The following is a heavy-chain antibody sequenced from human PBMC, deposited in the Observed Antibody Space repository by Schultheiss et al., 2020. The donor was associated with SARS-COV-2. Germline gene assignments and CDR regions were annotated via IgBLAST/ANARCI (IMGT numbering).Heavy chain of an antibody. D-gene: IGHD2-2*01. J-gene: IGHJ3*02. CDR3: ASQSPKDIVVVRRAFDI. Sequence: GSLRLSCAVYGGSFSGYYWSWIRQPPGKGLEWIGEINHSGSTNYNPSLKSRVTMSVDTSKNQFSLKLSSVTAAYTAVYYCASQSPKDIVVVRRAFDIWGQGTMVTVSS. CDR2: INHSGST. V-gene: IGHV4-34*01. CDR1: GGSFSGYY.